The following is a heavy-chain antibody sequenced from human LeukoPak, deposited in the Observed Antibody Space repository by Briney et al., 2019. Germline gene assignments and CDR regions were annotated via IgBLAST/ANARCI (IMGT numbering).Heavy chain of an antibody. V-gene: IGHV3-30*02. D-gene: IGHD6-19*01. Sequence: GGSLRLSCAASGFSLTGYDIHWARQTPDKGLEWVAFTRDGGYYAESVKGRFTISIDSSKNTLYLHMNRLRAEDTAIYYCAKDGQLSYWGQGTLVTVSS. CDR2: TRDGG. CDR3: AKDGQLSY. J-gene: IGHJ4*02. CDR1: GFSLTGYD.